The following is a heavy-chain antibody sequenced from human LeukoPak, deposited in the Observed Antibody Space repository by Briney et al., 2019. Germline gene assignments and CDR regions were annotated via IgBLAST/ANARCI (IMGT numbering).Heavy chain of an antibody. D-gene: IGHD3-22*01. CDR2: IYYSGST. J-gene: IGHJ5*02. CDR3: ARQFYYYDSSGYNP. Sequence: SETLSLTCTVSGGSISSSSYYWGWIRQPPGKGLEWLGGIYYSGSTYYNPSLKSRVTISVDTSKNQFSLKLSSVTAADTAVYYCARQFYYYDSSGYNPWGQGTLVTVSS. V-gene: IGHV4-39*01. CDR1: GGSISSSSYY.